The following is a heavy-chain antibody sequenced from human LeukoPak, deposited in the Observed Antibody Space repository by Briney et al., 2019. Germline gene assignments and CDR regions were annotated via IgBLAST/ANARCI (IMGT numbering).Heavy chain of an antibody. J-gene: IGHJ6*04. CDR2: IIPIFGTA. CDR3: ARGLKWFGELLSSGMDV. D-gene: IGHD3-10*01. Sequence: ASVKVSCTASGGTFSSYAISWVRQAPGQGLEWMGGIIPIFGTANYAQTFQGRVTITADKSTITAYMELSSLRSEDTAVYYCARGLKWFGELLSSGMDVWGKGTTVTVSS. CDR1: GGTFSSYA. V-gene: IGHV1-69*06.